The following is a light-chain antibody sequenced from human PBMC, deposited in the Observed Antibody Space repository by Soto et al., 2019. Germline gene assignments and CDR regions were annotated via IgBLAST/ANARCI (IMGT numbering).Light chain of an antibody. CDR3: QQRSNWPHT. CDR1: QSISSY. J-gene: IGKJ2*01. Sequence: EIVSTQSPATLSLSPGERATLSCRASQSISSYLAWYQQKPGQAPRLLIYDASKRATGIPARFSGSGSGTDFTLTISSLEPEDSAVYYCQQRSNWPHTFGQRTKLEIK. CDR2: DAS. V-gene: IGKV3-11*01.